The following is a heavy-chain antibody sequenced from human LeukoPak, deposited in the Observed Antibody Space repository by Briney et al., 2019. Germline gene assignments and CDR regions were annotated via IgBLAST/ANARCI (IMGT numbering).Heavy chain of an antibody. Sequence: SETLSLTYTVSGGSISSYYWSWIRQPPGKGLEWIGYIYYSGSPNYNPSLKSRVTISVDTSKNQFSLKLSSVTAADTAIYYCARDGYDSSGTPLHAFDIWGQGTMVTVSS. V-gene: IGHV4-59*01. CDR1: GGSISSYY. D-gene: IGHD3-22*01. CDR2: IYYSGSP. J-gene: IGHJ3*02. CDR3: ARDGYDSSGTPLHAFDI.